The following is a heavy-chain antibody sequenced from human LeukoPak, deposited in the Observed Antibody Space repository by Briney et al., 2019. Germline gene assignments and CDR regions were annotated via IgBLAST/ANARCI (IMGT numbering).Heavy chain of an antibody. CDR3: ANRSCGSGSHDY. CDR2: IYYSGST. CDR1: GGSIISYN. V-gene: IGHV4-59*01. Sequence: PETLSLTPAVSGGSIISYNWRWTPAPPGTGVAWIRYIYYSGSTNYNPSLKSRVTISVDTSMHQFSLKLSSATAADTAVYYCANRSCGSGSHDYWGQGTLVTVSS. J-gene: IGHJ4*02. D-gene: IGHD3-10*01.